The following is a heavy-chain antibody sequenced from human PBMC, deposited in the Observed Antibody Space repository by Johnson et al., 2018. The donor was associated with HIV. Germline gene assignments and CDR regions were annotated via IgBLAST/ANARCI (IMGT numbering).Heavy chain of an antibody. V-gene: IGHV3-66*01. Sequence: VQLVESGGGLVQPGGSLRLSCAASGFTFSTYAMSWVRQAPGKGLEWVSLIYSGGSTYYGDSVKGRFTIFRDNAKNSLYLQMNSLRAEDTAVYYCASEYSSSSQPNAFDIWGQGTMVTVSS. CDR2: IYSGGST. J-gene: IGHJ3*02. CDR1: GFTFSTYA. CDR3: ASEYSSSSQPNAFDI. D-gene: IGHD6-6*01.